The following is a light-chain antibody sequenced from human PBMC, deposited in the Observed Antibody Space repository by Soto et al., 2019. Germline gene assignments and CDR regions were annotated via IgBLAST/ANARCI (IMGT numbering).Light chain of an antibody. J-gene: IGKJ5*01. V-gene: IGKV3-20*01. CDR2: GEP. CDR1: QSVNSGY. CDR3: QQYGTSPT. Sequence: VLTQSPGTLSLSPGDRATLSCRASQSVNSGYLAWYQQKPGQAPRLLIYGEPSRRATGIQDRFSGGGSGTEFTLTIRRLEPEDFAVYYCQQYGTSPTCGQGTRLEIK.